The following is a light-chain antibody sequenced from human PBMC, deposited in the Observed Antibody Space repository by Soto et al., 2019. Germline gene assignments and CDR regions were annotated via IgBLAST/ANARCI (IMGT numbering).Light chain of an antibody. CDR1: NSDVGRYNS. CDR3: FSYTANDNWV. CDR2: AVR. J-gene: IGLJ3*02. Sequence: QSVLTQPHSVSGSPGQSVTIFCTGTNSDVGRYNSVSWYQQLPGKAPKIIISAVRQRPSGVPDRFSGSKSGNTASLTISGLQADDEAYYFCFSYTANDNWVFGGGTK. V-gene: IGLV2-11*01.